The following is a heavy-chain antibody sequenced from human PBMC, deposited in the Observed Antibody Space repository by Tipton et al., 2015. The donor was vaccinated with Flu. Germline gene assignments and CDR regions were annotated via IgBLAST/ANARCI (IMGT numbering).Heavy chain of an antibody. V-gene: IGHV6-1*01. CDR3: ARGKGTGYYYGMDV. D-gene: IGHD1-1*01. Sequence: LRLSCAIFGDSVSSNSAAWNWIRQSPSRGLEWLGRTYYRSKWYNDYAVSVKSRITINPDTSKNQFSLQLNSVTPEDTAVYYCARGKGTGYYYGMDVWGQGTTVTVSS. CDR2: TYYRSKWYN. J-gene: IGHJ6*02. CDR1: GDSVSSNSAA.